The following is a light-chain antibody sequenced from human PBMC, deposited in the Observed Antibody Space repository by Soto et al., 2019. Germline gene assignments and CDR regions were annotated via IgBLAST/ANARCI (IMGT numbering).Light chain of an antibody. CDR2: AAS. CDR1: QSISSY. J-gene: IGKJ1*01. V-gene: IGKV1-39*01. CDR3: QYTYSTPRT. Sequence: DIHMNQSPSSLSASLGDRVTINCRASQSISSYLSWYQQKSGKAPKLLIYAASSLQSGVPSRFSGSGSGTDFTLTIRSLQPEDFATYYCQYTYSTPRTFGQGTKVDIK.